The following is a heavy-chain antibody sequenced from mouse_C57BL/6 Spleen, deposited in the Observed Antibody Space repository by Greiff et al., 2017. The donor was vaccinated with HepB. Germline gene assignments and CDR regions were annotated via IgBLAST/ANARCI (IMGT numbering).Heavy chain of an antibody. CDR2: IYPRDGSN. D-gene: IGHD6-1*01. V-gene: IGHV1-78*01. CDR3: ARGGALYAMDY. J-gene: IGHJ4*01. Sequence: QVQLQQSDAELVKPGATVKISCKVSGYTFTDHTIHWMKQRPEQGLEWIGYIYPRDGSNKYNEKFKGKATWTADKSSSTAYMQLNSLTSEDSAVYFCARGGALYAMDYWGQGTSVTVSS. CDR1: GYTFTDHT.